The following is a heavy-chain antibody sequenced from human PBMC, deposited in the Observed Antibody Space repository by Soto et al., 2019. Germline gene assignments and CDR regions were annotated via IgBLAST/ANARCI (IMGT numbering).Heavy chain of an antibody. Sequence: GSLRLSCAAAGFTFSSCAMSWVRQAPGMGLEWVSVIYSDGSTYYADSVKGRFTISRDNSKNTLYLQMNSLYLQMNSLRAEDTAIYYCARVLAAAGRYYFDSWGQGTLVTVSS. CDR1: GFTFSSCA. CDR3: ARVLAAAGRYYFDS. J-gene: IGHJ4*02. D-gene: IGHD6-13*01. V-gene: IGHV3-66*01. CDR2: IYSDGST.